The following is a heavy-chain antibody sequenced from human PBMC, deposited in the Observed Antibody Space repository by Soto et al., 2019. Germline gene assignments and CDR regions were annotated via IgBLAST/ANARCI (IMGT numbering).Heavy chain of an antibody. J-gene: IGHJ2*01. V-gene: IGHV3-23*01. Sequence: EVQLLASGGDLVQPGGSLSLSCAASGFTFSSYAMSWVRQAPGKGLEWVSTIAGTGDSVFYADSAKGRFTISRDNSRNTLSLQMTSLRVDDTAVYYCARSQWLVSGFYWYFDLWGRDTLVTVSS. CDR2: IAGTGDSV. CDR1: GFTFSSYA. CDR3: ARSQWLVSGFYWYFDL. D-gene: IGHD6-19*01.